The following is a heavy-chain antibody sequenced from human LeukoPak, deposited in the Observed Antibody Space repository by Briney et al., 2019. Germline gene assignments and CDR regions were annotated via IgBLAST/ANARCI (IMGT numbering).Heavy chain of an antibody. Sequence: PSETLSLTCTVSGGSISSYYWSWIRQPLGKGLEWIGYIYYSGSTTYNASLKSRVIISVDTSKNQFSLKLSSVTAADTAVYYCARGATRGDYWGQGTLVTVSS. CDR2: IYYSGST. CDR1: GGSISSYY. CDR3: ARGATRGDY. V-gene: IGHV4-59*01. J-gene: IGHJ4*02.